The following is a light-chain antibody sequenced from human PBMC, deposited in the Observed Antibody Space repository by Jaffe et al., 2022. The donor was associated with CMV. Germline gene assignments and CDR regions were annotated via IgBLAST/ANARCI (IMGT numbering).Light chain of an antibody. J-gene: IGLJ3*02. CDR2: EVN. V-gene: IGLV2-23*02. Sequence: QSALTQPASVSGSPGQSITISCTGTSSDVGRYDLVSWYQQHPGRAPKLIIYEVNLRPSGVSNRFSGFKSGNTASLTISGLQAEDEADYYCSSYASSNTLVFGGGTKLTVL. CDR1: SSDVGRYDL. CDR3: SSYASSNTLV.